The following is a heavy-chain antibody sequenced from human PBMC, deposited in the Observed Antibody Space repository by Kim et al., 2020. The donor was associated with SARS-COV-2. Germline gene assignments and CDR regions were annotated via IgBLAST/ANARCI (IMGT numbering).Heavy chain of an antibody. CDR3: TRIAGTVKDV. V-gene: IGHV3-73*01. CDR2: AT. D-gene: IGHD6-13*01. J-gene: IGHJ6*02. Sequence: ATAYAASVKGRFTISRDDSKNTAYLQMNSLKTEDTAVYYCTRIAGTVKDVWGQGTTVTVSS.